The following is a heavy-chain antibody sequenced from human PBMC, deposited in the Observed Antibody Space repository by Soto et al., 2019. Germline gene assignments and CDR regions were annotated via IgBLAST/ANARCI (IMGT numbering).Heavy chain of an antibody. V-gene: IGHV4-39*02. D-gene: IGHD5-12*01. J-gene: IGHJ3*02. CDR1: GGSISSSYYY. CDR2: IYYGGSP. Sequence: QLQLQESGPGVVKPSETLFLTCTVSGGSISSSYYYWGWIRQPPGKGLEWIGSIYYGGSPYYNPPLKSRVTISVHTAKNQLSLSLNSVNAADTAVSYCEREREGGYGAIDNWGQGTMVTVSS. CDR3: EREREGGYGAIDN.